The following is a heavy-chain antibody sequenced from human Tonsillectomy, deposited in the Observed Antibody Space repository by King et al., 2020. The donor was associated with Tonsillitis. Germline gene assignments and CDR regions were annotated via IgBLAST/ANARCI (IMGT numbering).Heavy chain of an antibody. J-gene: IGHJ4*02. V-gene: IGHV1-3*01. CDR1: GYTFSDYS. Sequence: QVQLVQSGAEVKKPGASVKVSCKDSGYTFSDYSMHWVRQAPGQGLEWMGWINAAIGDTKYSQKFQGRVTITKDTSARTTSMELTRLSSEDTAVYYCARAPLVVPADMDYWGQGTPLTVSS. D-gene: IGHD2-2*01. CDR3: ARAPLVVPADMDY. CDR2: INAAIGDT.